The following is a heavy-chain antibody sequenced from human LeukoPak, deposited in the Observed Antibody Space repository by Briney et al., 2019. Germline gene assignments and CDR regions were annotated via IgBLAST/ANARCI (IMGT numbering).Heavy chain of an antibody. Sequence: PSETLSLTCGVSSELFSGYYWGWIRQPPGKGLEWIGDINDSGTTKYNPTLKSRVTISIDTSKNQFSLKVKSVTAADTGVYYCARLPLGAFGEVLNFDCWGQGTLVTVSS. V-gene: IGHV4-34*01. CDR1: SELFSGYY. D-gene: IGHD3-10*01. J-gene: IGHJ4*02. CDR2: INDSGTT. CDR3: ARLPLGAFGEVLNFDC.